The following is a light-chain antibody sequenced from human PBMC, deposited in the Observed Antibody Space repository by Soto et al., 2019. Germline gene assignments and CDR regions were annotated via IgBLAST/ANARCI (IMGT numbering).Light chain of an antibody. J-gene: IGLJ1*01. CDR2: AVS. CDR1: SSDVGAYNY. CDR3: SSYTTSSSYV. V-gene: IGLV2-14*03. Sequence: QSALTQPASVSGSPGQSITISCTGTSSDVGAYNYVSWYQQHPGKAPKVMFYAVSNRPSGVSNRFSGSKSGNTASLTISGLQAEDEADYYCSSYTTSSSYVFGTGTKLTVL.